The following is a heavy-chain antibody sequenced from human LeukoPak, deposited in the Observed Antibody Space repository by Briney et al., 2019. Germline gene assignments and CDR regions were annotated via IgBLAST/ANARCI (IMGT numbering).Heavy chain of an antibody. D-gene: IGHD3-22*01. CDR2: IIPIFGTA. Sequence: VASVKVSCKASGGTFSSYAISWVRQAPGQGLEWMGGIIPIFGTANYAQKFQGRVTITTDESTSTAYMELSSLRSEDTAVYYCARGRGYYYDSSDYYYMDVWGKGTTVTLSS. CDR1: GGTFSSYA. J-gene: IGHJ6*03. V-gene: IGHV1-69*05. CDR3: ARGRGYYYDSSDYYYMDV.